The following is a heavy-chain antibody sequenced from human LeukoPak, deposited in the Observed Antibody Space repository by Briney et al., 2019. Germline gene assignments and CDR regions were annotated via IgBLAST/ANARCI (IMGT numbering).Heavy chain of an antibody. CDR2: ISSSGSTI. V-gene: IGHV3-11*01. D-gene: IGHD4-17*01. CDR1: GFTFSDYY. CDR3: ARIRKGYGDYSTHYYYYYYMDV. Sequence: GGSLRLSCAASGFTFSDYYMSWIRRAPGKGLEWISYISSSGSTIYYADSVKGRFTISRDNAKNSLYLQMNSLRAEDTAMYYCARIRKGYGDYSTHYYYYYYMDVWGKGTTVTISS. J-gene: IGHJ6*03.